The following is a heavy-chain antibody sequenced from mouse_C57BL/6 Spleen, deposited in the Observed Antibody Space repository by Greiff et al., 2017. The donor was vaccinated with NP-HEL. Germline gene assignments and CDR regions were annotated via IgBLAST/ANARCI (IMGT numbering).Heavy chain of an antibody. J-gene: IGHJ3*01. CDR3: AKNLYDYDAPFAY. Sequence: QVQLQQSGPGLVQPSQSLSITCTVSGFSLTSYGVHWVRQSPGKGLRWRGVLWRGGSTDYNAAFMSRLSITKDNSKSQVFFKMNSLQADDTAIYYCAKNLYDYDAPFAYWGQGTLVTVSA. CDR2: LWRGGST. D-gene: IGHD2-4*01. V-gene: IGHV2-5*01. CDR1: GFSLTSYG.